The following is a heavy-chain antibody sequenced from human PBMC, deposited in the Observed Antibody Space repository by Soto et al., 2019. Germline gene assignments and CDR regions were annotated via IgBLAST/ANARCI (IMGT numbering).Heavy chain of an antibody. Sequence: NPSETLSLTCTVSGGSISSSSYYWGWIRQPPGKGLEWIGSIYYSGSTYYNPSLKSRVTISVDTSKNQFSLKLSSVTAADTAVYYCASPRGPYDILTGYQHYGMDVWGQGTTVTVSS. CDR3: ASPRGPYDILTGYQHYGMDV. CDR1: GGSISSSSYY. CDR2: IYYSGST. V-gene: IGHV4-39*01. D-gene: IGHD3-9*01. J-gene: IGHJ6*02.